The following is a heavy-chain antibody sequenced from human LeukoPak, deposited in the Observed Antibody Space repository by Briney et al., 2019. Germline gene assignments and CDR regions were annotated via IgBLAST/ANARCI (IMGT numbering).Heavy chain of an antibody. CDR2: IYHSGSA. D-gene: IGHD5-24*01. Sequence: SETLSLTCAVSGYSISSGYYWGWIRQPPGKGLEWIGSIYHSGSAYYNPSLKSRVTISLDTSKNQYSLKLSSVTAADTAVYYCAREEMGGIDYWGQGTLVTVSS. J-gene: IGHJ4*02. CDR3: AREEMGGIDY. V-gene: IGHV4-38-2*02. CDR1: GYSISSGYY.